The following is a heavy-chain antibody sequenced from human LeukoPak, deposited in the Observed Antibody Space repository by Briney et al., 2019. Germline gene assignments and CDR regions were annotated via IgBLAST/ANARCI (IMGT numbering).Heavy chain of an antibody. CDR1: GFTFSSYG. CDR3: ARDPGPYSSGWYRESAMDV. D-gene: IGHD6-19*01. Sequence: TGGSLRLSCAASGFTFSSYGMHWVRQAPGKGLEWVAFIRYDGSNKYYADSVKGRFTISRDNSKNTLYLQMNSLRAEDTALYYRARDPGPYSSGWYRESAMDVWGKGTTVTVSS. CDR2: IRYDGSNK. V-gene: IGHV3-30*02. J-gene: IGHJ6*03.